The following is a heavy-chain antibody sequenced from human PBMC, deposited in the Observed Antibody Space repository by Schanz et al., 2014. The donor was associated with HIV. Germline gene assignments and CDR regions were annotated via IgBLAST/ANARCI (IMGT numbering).Heavy chain of an antibody. V-gene: IGHV1-8*02. CDR1: GYTFTGYF. Sequence: QVQLVQSGAEVQKPGASVKVSCKTSGYTFTGYFMHWVRQATGQGLEWMGWMNPNSGNTGYAQKFQGRVTMTGDTSIDTAYLVLSSLRSEDTAVYFCARVPTHYYGSGSYYPFDYWGQGTLVAVSS. J-gene: IGHJ4*02. CDR3: ARVPTHYYGSGSYYPFDY. D-gene: IGHD3-10*01. CDR2: MNPNSGNT.